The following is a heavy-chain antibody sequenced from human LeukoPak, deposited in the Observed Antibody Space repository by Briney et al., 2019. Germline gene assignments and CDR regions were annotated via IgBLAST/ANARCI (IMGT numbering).Heavy chain of an antibody. CDR2: IYHSGST. CDR3: ARVVDGYNRNPGFSYFDY. V-gene: IGHV4-38-2*01. Sequence: PSETLSLTCAVSGYSISSGYYWGWIRQPPGKGLEWIGSIYHSGSTYYNPSLKSRVTISVDTSKNQFSLKLSSVTAADTAVYYCARVVDGYNRNPGFSYFDYWGQGTLVTVSS. CDR1: GYSISSGYY. J-gene: IGHJ4*02. D-gene: IGHD5-24*01.